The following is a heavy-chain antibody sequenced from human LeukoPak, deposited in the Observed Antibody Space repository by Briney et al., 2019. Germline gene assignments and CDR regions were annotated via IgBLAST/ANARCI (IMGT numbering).Heavy chain of an antibody. CDR3: ARAGTGDCSSTSCTVDY. CDR1: GGSFSGYY. J-gene: IGHJ4*02. Sequence: SETLSLTCAVYGGSFSGYYWSWLRQPPGKGLEWLGEINHSGSTNYNPSLKGRVTISVDTSKNQFSLKLSSVTAADTAVYYCARAGTGDCSSTSCTVDYWGQGTLVTVSS. D-gene: IGHD2-2*01. V-gene: IGHV4-34*01. CDR2: INHSGST.